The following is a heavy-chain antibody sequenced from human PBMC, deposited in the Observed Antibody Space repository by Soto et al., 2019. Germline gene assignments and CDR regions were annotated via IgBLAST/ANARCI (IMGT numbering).Heavy chain of an antibody. V-gene: IGHV4-34*01. D-gene: IGHD2-8*02. CDR3: ARDKITGLFDY. Sequence: SETLSLTCAVYCGSFSGYYWTWIRQPLGTGLYCIGEINHSVITNXXPSLKSRXXISVDTSKNHXSLKLTSVTAAYTAVYYCARDKITGLFDYWCQGTLVTDSS. CDR2: INHSVIT. J-gene: IGHJ4*02. CDR1: CGSFSGYY.